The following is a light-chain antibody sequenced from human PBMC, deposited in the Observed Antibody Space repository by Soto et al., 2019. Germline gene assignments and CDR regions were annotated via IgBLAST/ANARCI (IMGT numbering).Light chain of an antibody. V-gene: IGKV1-5*02. Sequence: RRTRYDCTLSASVGNIVPFIFRASQNIRNWLAWYQQKPGKAPNPLIYDASSLKSGVPARFSGSGSGTDYTLTISSLQPEDFATYYCQQAYGAAPTFGQGTKVDIK. CDR1: QNIRNW. J-gene: IGKJ1*01. CDR2: DAS. CDR3: QQAYGAAPT.